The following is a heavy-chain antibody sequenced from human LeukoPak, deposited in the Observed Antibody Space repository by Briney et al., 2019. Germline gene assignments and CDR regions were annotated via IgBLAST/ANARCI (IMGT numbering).Heavy chain of an antibody. D-gene: IGHD3-10*01. CDR1: GGTFSSYA. J-gene: IGHJ5*02. Sequence: SVKVSCKASGGTFSSYAISWVRQAPGQGLEWMGGIIPIFGTANYAQKFQGRVTITADESTSAAYMELSSLRSEDTAVYYCAGGRGENNWFDPWGQGTLVTVSS. CDR2: IIPIFGTA. V-gene: IGHV1-69*01. CDR3: AGGRGENNWFDP.